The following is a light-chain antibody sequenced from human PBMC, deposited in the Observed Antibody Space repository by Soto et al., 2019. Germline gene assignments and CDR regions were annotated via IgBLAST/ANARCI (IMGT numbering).Light chain of an antibody. V-gene: IGLV2-11*01. Sequence: QSALTQPRSVSGFPGQSVTISCTGTNGDVGGYDHVSWYQQYPGKAPKFIMFDVSRRPSGVPDRFSGSKSGNTASLTISGLQSEDEADYYCSSYAGRNILVLFGGGTKLTVL. CDR3: SSYAGRNILVL. CDR1: NGDVGGYDH. CDR2: DVS. J-gene: IGLJ2*01.